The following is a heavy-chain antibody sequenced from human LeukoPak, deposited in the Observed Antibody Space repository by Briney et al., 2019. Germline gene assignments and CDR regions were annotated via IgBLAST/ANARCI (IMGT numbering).Heavy chain of an antibody. D-gene: IGHD1-7*01. Sequence: RRSLRLSCAASGFTFSSYAMHWVRQAPGKGLEWVAVISYDGSNKYYADSVKGRFTISRDNSKNTLYLQMNSLRAEDTAVYYCARDRRELELLYYYYYMDVWGKGTTVTVSS. CDR3: ARDRRELELLYYYYYMDV. CDR2: ISYDGSNK. CDR1: GFTFSSYA. J-gene: IGHJ6*03. V-gene: IGHV3-30*01.